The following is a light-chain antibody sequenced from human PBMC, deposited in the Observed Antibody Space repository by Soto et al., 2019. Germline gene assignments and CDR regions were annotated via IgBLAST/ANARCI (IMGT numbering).Light chain of an antibody. CDR3: QQYNNWPLT. CDR2: GAS. J-gene: IGKJ5*01. V-gene: IGKV3-15*01. Sequence: EIVMTQSTATLSVSPGEGSTLSFSASHSVSSNLAWYQQTPGQAPRLLIYGASTRATGIPARFTGSGSGTEFILTITSLQSEDSAVYYCQQYNNWPLTFGQGTLLEI. CDR1: HSVSSN.